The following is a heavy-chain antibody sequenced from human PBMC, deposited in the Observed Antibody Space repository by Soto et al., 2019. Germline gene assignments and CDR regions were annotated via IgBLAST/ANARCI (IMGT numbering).Heavy chain of an antibody. CDR2: IIPIFGTA. CDR3: AVKPRAAAGRGAWDY. J-gene: IGHJ4*02. V-gene: IGHV1-69*01. CDR1: GGTFSSYA. Sequence: QVQLVQSGAEVKKPGSSVKVSCKASGGTFSSYAISWVRQAPGQGLEWMGGIIPIFGTANYAQKFQGRVPITADESTSTAYMGLSSLRPEDTAVYYCAVKPRAAAGRGAWDYWGQGTLVTVSS. D-gene: IGHD6-13*01.